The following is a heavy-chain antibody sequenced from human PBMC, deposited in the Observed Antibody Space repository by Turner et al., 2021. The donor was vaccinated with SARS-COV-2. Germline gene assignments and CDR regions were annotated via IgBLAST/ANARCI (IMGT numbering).Heavy chain of an antibody. D-gene: IGHD3-22*01. CDR1: GFIFNNYA. J-gene: IGHJ3*02. CDR3: TKDYYHSRGYADAFDM. V-gene: IGHV3-23*01. CDR2: ISGTGGNT. Sequence: VQLLESGGGLVQPGGSLRLSGTTPGFIFNNYAMSWVRQAPGKELEWGAAISGTGGNTYYADSAKGRFTISRDNYKNTQYLQMNSLGAEDTALYYCTKDYYHSRGYADAFDMWGQGTAVIVSS.